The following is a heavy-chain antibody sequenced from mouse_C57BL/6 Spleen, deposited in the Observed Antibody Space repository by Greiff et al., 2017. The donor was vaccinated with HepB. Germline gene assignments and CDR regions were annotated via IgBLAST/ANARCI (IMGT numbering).Heavy chain of an antibody. Sequence: EVKLVESGGGLVQPGGSLKLSCAASGFTFSDYYMYWVRQTPEKRLEWVAYISNGGGSTYYPDTVKGRFTISRDNAKNTLYLQMSRLKSEDTAMYYCARLRYYGSSLDYWGQGTTLTVSS. V-gene: IGHV5-12*01. D-gene: IGHD1-1*01. CDR1: GFTFSDYY. CDR3: ARLRYYGSSLDY. J-gene: IGHJ2*01. CDR2: ISNGGGST.